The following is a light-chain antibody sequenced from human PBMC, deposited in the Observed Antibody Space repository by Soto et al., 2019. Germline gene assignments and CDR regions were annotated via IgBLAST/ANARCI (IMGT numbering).Light chain of an antibody. CDR2: GAS. CDR3: QQYGTSPRT. CDR1: QSVSNTY. J-gene: IGKJ5*01. V-gene: IGKV3-20*01. Sequence: EMVMTQSPGTLSLSPGERATLSCRASQSVSNTYVAWYQLKPGQAPRLFIYGASSRATGIPDRFSGSGSGTDFTLTISRLEPEDFAVYICQQYGTSPRTFGQGTRLEIK.